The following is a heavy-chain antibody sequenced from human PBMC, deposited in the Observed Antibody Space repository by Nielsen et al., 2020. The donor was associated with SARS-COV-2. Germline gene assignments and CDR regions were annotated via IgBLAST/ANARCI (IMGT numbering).Heavy chain of an antibody. Sequence: GESLKISCAASGFTFSSYGMHWVRQAPGKGLEWVAVISYDGSNKYYADSVKGRFTISRDNSKNTLYLQMNSLRAEDTAVYYCAKDLRSGPTKGWFDPWGQGTLVTVSS. CDR2: ISYDGSNK. V-gene: IGHV3-33*05. J-gene: IGHJ5*02. CDR3: AKDLRSGPTKGWFDP. D-gene: IGHD6-19*01. CDR1: GFTFSSYG.